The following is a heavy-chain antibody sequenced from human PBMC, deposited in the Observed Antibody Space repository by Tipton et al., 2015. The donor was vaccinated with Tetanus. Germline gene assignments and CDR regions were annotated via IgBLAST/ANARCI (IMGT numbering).Heavy chain of an antibody. CDR3: ARWETVTTKSNY. CDR1: GGSFSGYY. J-gene: IGHJ4*02. Sequence: TLSLTCAVFGGSFSGYYWNWIRQPPGKGLEWIGQIDHSGSTSYNPSLKSRVTISADTSKNQFSLNLSSVTAADTAVYYCARWETVTTKSNYWGQGTLVTVSS. D-gene: IGHD4-17*01. CDR2: IDHSGST. V-gene: IGHV4-34*01.